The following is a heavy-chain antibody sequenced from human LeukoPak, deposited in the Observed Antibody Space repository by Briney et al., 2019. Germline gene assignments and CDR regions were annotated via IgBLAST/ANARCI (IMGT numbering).Heavy chain of an antibody. D-gene: IGHD6-6*01. CDR1: GFTFSSYG. Sequence: GGSLRLSCAASGFTFSSYGMHRVRQAPGKGLEWVAFIRYDGSNKYYADSVRGRFTISRDNSKNTLYLQMTSLRAEDTAVYYCAKGSSSSRPCYFDYWGQGCLITVSS. CDR3: AKGSSSSRPCYFDY. V-gene: IGHV3-30*02. CDR2: IRYDGSNK. J-gene: IGHJ4*02.